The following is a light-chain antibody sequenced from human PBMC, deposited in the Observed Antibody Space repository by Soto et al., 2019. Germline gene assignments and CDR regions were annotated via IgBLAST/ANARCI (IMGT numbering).Light chain of an antibody. CDR2: EVS. Sequence: QSALTQPASVSGSPGQSVTISCTGTSSDIGTYNYVSWNQQHPGKAPKFIIYEVSNRPSGVSNRFSGSKSGNTASLTISGLQAEDEDDYYCSSYTSSNTLVFGTGTKLTVL. J-gene: IGLJ1*01. CDR1: SSDIGTYNY. CDR3: SSYTSSNTLV. V-gene: IGLV2-14*01.